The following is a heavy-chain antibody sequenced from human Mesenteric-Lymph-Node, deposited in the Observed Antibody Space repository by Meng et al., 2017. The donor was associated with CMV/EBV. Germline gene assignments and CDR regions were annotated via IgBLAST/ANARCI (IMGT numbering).Heavy chain of an antibody. CDR3: AKDLSYYYDTRGIDH. Sequence: GESLKISCVASGFTFSRYVMRWVRQAPGKGLEWVALIWFDGTDKYYADSVRARLTISRDNSKNTLYLQMNRLKTEDTAVYYCAKDLSYYYDTRGIDHWGQGTLVTVSS. D-gene: IGHD3-22*01. J-gene: IGHJ4*02. V-gene: IGHV3-30*02. CDR1: GFTFSRYV. CDR2: IWFDGTDK.